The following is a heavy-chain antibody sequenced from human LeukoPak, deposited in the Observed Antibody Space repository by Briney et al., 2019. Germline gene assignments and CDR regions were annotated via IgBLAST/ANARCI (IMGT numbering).Heavy chain of an antibody. Sequence: SETLSLTCAVYGGSFSGYYWSWIRQPPGKGLEWIGEINHSGSTNYNPSLQSRVTISADTSKNQFALDLRSVTAADTAVYYCTRDIGDFVSDFWGQGTLVTVSS. CDR2: INHSGST. CDR3: TRDIGDFVSDF. D-gene: IGHD2-21*02. J-gene: IGHJ4*02. V-gene: IGHV4-34*01. CDR1: GGSFSGYY.